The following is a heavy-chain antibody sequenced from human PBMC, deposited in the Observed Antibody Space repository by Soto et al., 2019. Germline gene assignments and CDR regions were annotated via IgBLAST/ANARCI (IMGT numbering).Heavy chain of an antibody. CDR2: IYWDDDK. CDR1: GFSLRKSGMG. CDR3: AHRPGDNWFDP. V-gene: IGHV2-5*02. J-gene: IGHJ5*02. Sequence: QITLKESGPTLVKPTQILTLTCTFSGFSLRKSGMGVGWIRQPPGQALEWLAIIYWDDDKRYTPSLKNRLTITTDTSKDRVVLTMTNMDPMDTGTYYCAHRPGDNWFDPWGQGTLVTVSS. D-gene: IGHD3-10*01.